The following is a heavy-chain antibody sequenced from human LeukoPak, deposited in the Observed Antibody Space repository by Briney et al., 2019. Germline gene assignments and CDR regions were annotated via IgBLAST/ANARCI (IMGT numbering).Heavy chain of an antibody. Sequence: GGSLRLSCAASGFTFSSYAMSWVRQAPGKGLEWVSGISGSDGRTNYADSVKGRFTISRENSKTTLYLQMNSLRAEDTAVYYCAKDSAKKYDDYWGQGTLVTVSS. V-gene: IGHV3-23*01. CDR3: AKDSAKKYDDY. D-gene: IGHD2/OR15-2a*01. CDR1: GFTFSSYA. J-gene: IGHJ4*02. CDR2: ISGSDGRT.